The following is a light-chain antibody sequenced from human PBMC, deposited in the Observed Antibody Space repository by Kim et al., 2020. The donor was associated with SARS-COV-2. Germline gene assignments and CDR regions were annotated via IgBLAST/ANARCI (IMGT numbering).Light chain of an antibody. CDR2: GAA. V-gene: IGKV3-15*01. CDR1: QSVSSN. Sequence: IVMTQSPATLSVSPGERATLSCRASQSVSSNLAWYQQKPGQAPRLLIYGAATRATGIPARFSGSGSGTEFTLTISSLQSEDFAIYYCQHYNNRRRTFGGGTKVEIK. CDR3: QHYNNRRRT. J-gene: IGKJ4*01.